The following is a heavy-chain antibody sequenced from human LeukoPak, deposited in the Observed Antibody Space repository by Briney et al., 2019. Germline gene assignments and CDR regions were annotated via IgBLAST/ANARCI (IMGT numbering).Heavy chain of an antibody. CDR3: ARDYCGGDCYLDNWSDP. CDR2: IYTSGST. V-gene: IGHV4-61*02. J-gene: IGHJ5*02. Sequence: SETLSLTCTVSGGSISSGSYYWSWIRQPAGKGLEWIGRIYTSGSTNYNPSLKSRVTISVDTSKNQFSLKLSSVTAADTAVYYCARDYCGGDCYLDNWSDPWCQGTLVTVSS. CDR1: GGSISSGSYY. D-gene: IGHD2-21*01.